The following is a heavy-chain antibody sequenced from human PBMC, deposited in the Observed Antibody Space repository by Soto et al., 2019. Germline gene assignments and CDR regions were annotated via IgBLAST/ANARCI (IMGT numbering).Heavy chain of an antibody. J-gene: IGHJ4*02. CDR1: GYTFTSYD. D-gene: IGHD3-3*01. CDR2: MNPNSGNT. CDR3: ARGLYYDFWSGYYEAYYFDY. V-gene: IGHV1-8*01. Sequence: GASVKVSCKASGYTFTSYDINCVRQDTGQGLEWMGWMNPNSGNTGYAQKFQGRVTMTRNTSISTAYMELSSLRSEDTAVYYCARGLYYDFWSGYYEAYYFDYWGQGTLVTVSS.